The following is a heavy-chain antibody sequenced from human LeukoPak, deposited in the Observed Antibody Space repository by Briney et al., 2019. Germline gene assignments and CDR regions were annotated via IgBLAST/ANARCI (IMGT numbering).Heavy chain of an antibody. Sequence: SETLSLNCTVSGASINNFNYYWGWVRQPPGKGLEWIGSINYSGATYYNASLKSRVTISVDTSENQLSLQVNSVTAADTAVYYCARDRATYYYYYMDVWGKGTTVTVSS. CDR1: GASINNFNYY. V-gene: IGHV4-39*02. CDR2: INYSGAT. D-gene: IGHD1-26*01. J-gene: IGHJ6*03. CDR3: ARDRATYYYYYMDV.